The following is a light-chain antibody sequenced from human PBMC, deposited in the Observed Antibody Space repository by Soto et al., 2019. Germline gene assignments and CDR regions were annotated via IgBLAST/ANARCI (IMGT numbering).Light chain of an antibody. CDR3: QQRSSWPLT. CDR1: QSVGRY. CDR2: DAF. Sequence: EIVLTQSPATLSLSPGERATLSCRASQSVGRYFAWYQQKPGQAPRLLIYDAFSRATGIPARFSGSGSGTDFTLTIISLEPEDFTVYFCQQRSSWPLTFGGGTMVEIK. V-gene: IGKV3-11*01. J-gene: IGKJ4*01.